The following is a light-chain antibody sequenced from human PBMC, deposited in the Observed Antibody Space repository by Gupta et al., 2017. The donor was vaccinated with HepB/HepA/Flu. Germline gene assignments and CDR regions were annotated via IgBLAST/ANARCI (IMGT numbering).Light chain of an antibody. CDR2: DVS. CDR1: SSDVGGYNY. V-gene: IGLV2-14*01. J-gene: IGLJ1*01. Sequence: QSALTQPASVSGSPGQSITISCTGTSSDVGGYNYVSWYQQHTGKAPKLMIYDVSNRPSGVSNRFSGSKSGNTASLTISGLQAEDEADYYCSSYTSSSTLGGYVFGTGTKVTVL. CDR3: SSYTSSSTLGGYV.